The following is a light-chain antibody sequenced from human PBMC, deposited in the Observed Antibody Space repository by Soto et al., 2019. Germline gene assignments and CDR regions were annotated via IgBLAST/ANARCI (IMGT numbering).Light chain of an antibody. J-gene: IGKJ1*01. CDR3: QQTDGFPRT. CDR2: GAS. V-gene: IGKV1D-12*01. Sequence: DIQLTQSPSSVSASVGDSVTISCRASQGISTWLAWYQQKAGKAPKLLIYGASRLLNGVPSRFSVSGSGTYFTLTISSLQPEDFATYYCQQTDGFPRTFGQGTKVEIK. CDR1: QGISTW.